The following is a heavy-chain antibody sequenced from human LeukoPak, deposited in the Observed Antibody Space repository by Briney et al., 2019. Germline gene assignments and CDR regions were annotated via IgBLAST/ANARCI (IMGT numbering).Heavy chain of an antibody. CDR1: GFTFSIYS. Sequence: GGSLRLSCAASGFTFSIYSMSWVSQAPGKGREWVANIKEDGSEKYYVNSLKGRFTISRDNAKNSLHLQMDSLRAEDTAVYYCARDGGSADLWGQGTMVTVSS. CDR3: ARDGGSADL. CDR2: IKEDGSEK. J-gene: IGHJ3*01. D-gene: IGHD2-15*01. V-gene: IGHV3-7*01.